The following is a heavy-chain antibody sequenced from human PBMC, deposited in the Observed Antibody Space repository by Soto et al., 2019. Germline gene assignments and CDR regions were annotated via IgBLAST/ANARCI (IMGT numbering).Heavy chain of an antibody. J-gene: IGHJ6*02. CDR3: ARIRIGAALYYYGMDV. D-gene: IGHD6-13*01. CDR2: IYPGDSHT. CDR1: GYSLTSYW. V-gene: IGHV5-51*01. Sequence: GESLNISSKGSGYSLTSYWIGWVRQMPVKVLVWMGIIYPGDSHTRYSPSFQGQVTISADKSISTAYLQWSSLKASDTAMYYCARIRIGAALYYYGMDVWGQGTTVTLSS.